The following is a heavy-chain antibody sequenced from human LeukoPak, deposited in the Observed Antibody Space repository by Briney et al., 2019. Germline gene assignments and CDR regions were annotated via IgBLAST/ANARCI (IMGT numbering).Heavy chain of an antibody. J-gene: IGHJ5*02. Sequence: GASMKVSCKASGYTFTSYGISWVRQAPGQGLEWMGWISAYNGNTNYAQKLQGRVTMTTDTYTSTAYMELRSLRSDDTAVYYCARDPCRSTSCYAHWFDPWGQGTLVTVSS. CDR1: GYTFTSYG. D-gene: IGHD2-2*01. CDR3: ARDPCRSTSCYAHWFDP. CDR2: ISAYNGNT. V-gene: IGHV1-18*01.